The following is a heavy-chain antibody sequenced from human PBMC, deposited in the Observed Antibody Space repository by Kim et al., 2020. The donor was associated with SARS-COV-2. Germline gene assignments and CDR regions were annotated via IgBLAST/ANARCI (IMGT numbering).Heavy chain of an antibody. V-gene: IGHV4-34*01. Sequence: SETLSLTCAVYGGSFSGYYWSWIRQPPGKGLEWIGEINHSGSTNYNPSLKSRVTISVDTSKNQFSLKLSSVTAADTAVYYCARGLTSRHRTIDYWGQGTLVTVSS. J-gene: IGHJ4*02. CDR1: GGSFSGYY. D-gene: IGHD2-2*01. CDR3: ARGLTSRHRTIDY. CDR2: INHSGST.